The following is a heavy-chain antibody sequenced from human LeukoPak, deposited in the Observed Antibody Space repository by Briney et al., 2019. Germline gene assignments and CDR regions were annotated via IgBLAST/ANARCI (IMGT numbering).Heavy chain of an antibody. CDR3: ARCTASCYANAFDV. J-gene: IGHJ3*01. CDR2: ISGSGGNT. D-gene: IGHD2-2*01. Sequence: GGSLRLSCAASGFTFSSYAMSWVRQAPGKGLEWVSAISGSGGNTDYADFVKGRFTISRDNSKNTVYLQMNSLRPEDTAVYYCARCTASCYANAFDVWGQGTLLTVSS. V-gene: IGHV3-23*01. CDR1: GFTFSSYA.